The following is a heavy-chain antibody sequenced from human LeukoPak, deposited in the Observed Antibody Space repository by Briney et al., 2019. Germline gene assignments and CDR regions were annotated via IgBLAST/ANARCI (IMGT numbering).Heavy chain of an antibody. J-gene: IGHJ4*02. CDR3: ARDRNYYDSSGYYFFDY. CDR1: GFTFSSYS. CDR2: IRSSSSTI. Sequence: PGGSLRLSCAASGFTFSSYSMNWVRQAPGKGLEWVSYIRSSSSTIYYADSVKGRFTISRDNAKNSLYLQMNSLRDEDTAVYYCARDRNYYDSSGYYFFDYWGQGTLVTVSS. D-gene: IGHD3-22*01. V-gene: IGHV3-48*02.